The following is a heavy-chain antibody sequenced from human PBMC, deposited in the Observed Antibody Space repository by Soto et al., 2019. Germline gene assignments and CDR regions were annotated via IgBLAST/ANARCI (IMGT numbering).Heavy chain of an antibody. CDR2: ISWNSANI. CDR3: ARGLYYYDSRGYWGY. Sequence: GGSLRLSCAASGFTFDDHAMHWVRQVPGKGLEWVSAISWNSANIGYADSVKGRFTISRDNAKSSLYLQMNSLRDEDTALYYCARGLYYYDSRGYWGYWGQGTLVTVSS. V-gene: IGHV3-9*01. CDR1: GFTFDDHA. D-gene: IGHD3-22*01. J-gene: IGHJ4*02.